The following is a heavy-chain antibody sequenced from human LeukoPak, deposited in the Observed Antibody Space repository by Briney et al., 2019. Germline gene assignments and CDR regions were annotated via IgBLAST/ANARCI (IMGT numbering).Heavy chain of an antibody. Sequence: PGGSLRLSCAASGFTFRSYAMSWVRQAPGKGLEWVSVISGSGGSKYYADSVKGRFTISRDNSKNTLYLQMNSLRAKDTAVYYCARDFSSSWYYFDYWGQGTLVTVSS. CDR2: ISGSGGSK. J-gene: IGHJ4*02. CDR1: GFTFRSYA. CDR3: ARDFSSSWYYFDY. D-gene: IGHD6-13*01. V-gene: IGHV3-23*01.